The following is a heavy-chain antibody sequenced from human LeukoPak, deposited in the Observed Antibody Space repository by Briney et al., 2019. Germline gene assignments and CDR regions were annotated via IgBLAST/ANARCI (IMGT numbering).Heavy chain of an antibody. CDR3: ARAPWGATGTHFDY. V-gene: IGHV1-69*01. CDR2: IIPIFGTA. CDR1: GGTFSSYA. Sequence: AAVKVSCKASGGTFSSYAISWVRQAPGQGLEWMGGIIPIFGTANYAQKFQGRVTITADESTSTAYMELSSLRSEDTAVYYCARAPWGATGTHFDYWGQGTLVTVSS. D-gene: IGHD1-1*01. J-gene: IGHJ4*02.